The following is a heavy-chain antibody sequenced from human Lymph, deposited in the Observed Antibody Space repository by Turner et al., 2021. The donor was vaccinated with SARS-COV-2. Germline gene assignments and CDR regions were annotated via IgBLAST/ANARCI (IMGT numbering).Heavy chain of an antibody. V-gene: IGHV3-30*18. J-gene: IGHJ6*02. CDR3: AKSSAVFWFEEGRRMDV. Sequence: QVQLVESGGGVVLAGRSGRLTCTASGCNFNNYAMHWGRRAPGKGVEWVAVIANERSFKRYANALKSRFTNYKDKSGNTVDMQMNSLGVEETAIYYCAKSSAVFWFEEGRRMDVWGQGTAVTVSS. D-gene: IGHD3-10*01. CDR1: GCNFNNYA. CDR2: IANERSFK.